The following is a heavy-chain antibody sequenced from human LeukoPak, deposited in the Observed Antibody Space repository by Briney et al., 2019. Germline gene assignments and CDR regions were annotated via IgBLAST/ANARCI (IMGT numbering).Heavy chain of an antibody. CDR3: ARDVDDSGYYSRYYFDY. Sequence: QPGGSLRLSCAASGSTFSTYWMTWVRQAPGKGLEWVANIKQDGSEKHYVDSVKGRFIISRDNAKNSVDLQMNSLRAEDTAVYYCARDVDDSGYYSRYYFDYWGQGTPVTVSS. CDR2: IKQDGSEK. CDR1: GSTFSTYW. J-gene: IGHJ4*02. D-gene: IGHD3-22*01. V-gene: IGHV3-7*01.